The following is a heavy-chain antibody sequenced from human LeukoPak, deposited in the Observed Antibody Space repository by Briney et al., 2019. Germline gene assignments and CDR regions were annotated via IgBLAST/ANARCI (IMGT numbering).Heavy chain of an antibody. J-gene: IGHJ4*02. CDR1: GYTFTSYY. CDR3: ARDHEYYYGSGSYYPGGCDY. V-gene: IGHV1-46*01. CDR2: INPSGGST. Sequence: APVKGSCKASGYTFTSYYMHWVRQAPGQGLERMGIINPSGGSTSYAQKFQGRVTMTRDTSTSTVYMELSSLRSEDTAVYYCARDHEYYYGSGSYYPGGCDYWGQGTLVSVSS. D-gene: IGHD3-10*01.